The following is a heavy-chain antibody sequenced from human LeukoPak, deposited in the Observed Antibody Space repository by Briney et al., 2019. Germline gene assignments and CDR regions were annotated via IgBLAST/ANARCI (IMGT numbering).Heavy chain of an antibody. Sequence: GGSLRLSRAASGFTFDNYRMSWVRQAPGKGREWVSTVNADGGNTYYADSVKGRFTISRDNSKSTLILQMNSLRVEDTALYYCTKRVKYGGTWDHFADWGQGTLVTVSS. CDR1: GFTFDNYR. V-gene: IGHV3-23*01. CDR3: TKRVKYGGTWDHFAD. D-gene: IGHD1-26*01. CDR2: VNADGGNT. J-gene: IGHJ4*02.